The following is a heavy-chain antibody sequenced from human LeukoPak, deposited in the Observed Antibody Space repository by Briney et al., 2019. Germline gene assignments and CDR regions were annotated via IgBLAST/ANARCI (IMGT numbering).Heavy chain of an antibody. CDR3: ARDFCSSEACPFRDDAFDI. Sequence: PGGSLRLSCAASGFMFSSNWMSWVRLAPGKGLEWVANIKEDGTETYYVDSVKGRFTISRDNAKNSLYLQMNSLRVEDTAVYYCARDFCSSEACPFRDDAFDIWGQGTKVTVSS. D-gene: IGHD2-2*01. CDR1: GFMFSSNW. CDR2: IKEDGTET. V-gene: IGHV3-7*03. J-gene: IGHJ3*02.